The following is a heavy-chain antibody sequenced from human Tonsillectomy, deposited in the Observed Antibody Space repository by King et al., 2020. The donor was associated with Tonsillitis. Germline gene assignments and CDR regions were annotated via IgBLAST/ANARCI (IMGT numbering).Heavy chain of an antibody. CDR1: GGSISSSSYY. J-gene: IGHJ3*02. CDR3: ARHESTLAVAGTRDYAFDI. D-gene: IGHD6-19*01. V-gene: IGHV4-39*01. CDR2: IYYSGST. Sequence: LQLQESGPGLVKPSETLSLTCTVSGGSISSSSYYWGWIRQPPGKGLEWIGCIYYSGSTYYNPSLKSRVTISVDSSKNQFSLKLRSVTAADTAVYYCARHESTLAVAGTRDYAFDIWGQGTMVSVSS.